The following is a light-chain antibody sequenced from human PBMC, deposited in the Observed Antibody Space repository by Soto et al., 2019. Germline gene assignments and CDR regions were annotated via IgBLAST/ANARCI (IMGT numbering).Light chain of an antibody. V-gene: IGLV2-14*01. CDR2: EVT. Sequence: QSVLTQPASVSGSPGQSITISCAGTRDDIGAYDYVSWYQQHPGNAPKLLVYEVTNRPSGVSDRFSGSKSGNTASLTISGLLAEDEADYYCNSYTNSSAVVFGGGTKVTVL. CDR1: RDDIGAYDY. CDR3: NSYTNSSAVV. J-gene: IGLJ2*01.